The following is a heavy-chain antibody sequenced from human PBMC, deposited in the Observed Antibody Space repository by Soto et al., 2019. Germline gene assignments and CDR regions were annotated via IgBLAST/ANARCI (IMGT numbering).Heavy chain of an antibody. J-gene: IGHJ4*02. CDR3: ARGDYDILTGYSYYFDY. CDR1: GGSINSGGYY. CDR2: IYYSGST. Sequence: SETLSLTCTVSGGSINSGGYYWNWIRQHPGKDLEWIGYIYYSGSTYYNPSLKSRVTISVDTPKNQFSLKLSSVTAADTAVYYCARGDYDILTGYSYYFDYWGQGTLVTVS. D-gene: IGHD3-9*01. V-gene: IGHV4-31*03.